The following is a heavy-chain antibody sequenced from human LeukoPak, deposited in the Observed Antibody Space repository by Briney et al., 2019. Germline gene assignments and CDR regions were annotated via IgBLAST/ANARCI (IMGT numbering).Heavy chain of an antibody. V-gene: IGHV1-8*01. CDR1: GYTFTSYD. CDR2: MNPNSGNT. Sequence: ASVKVSCKASGYTFTSYDINWVRQATGQGLEWMGWMNPNSGNTGYAQKFQGRVTMTRNTSISTAYMELSSLRSEDTAVYYCARGRLAYYYGSGSRYNWFDPWGQGTLVTVSS. D-gene: IGHD3-10*01. J-gene: IGHJ5*02. CDR3: ARGRLAYYYGSGSRYNWFDP.